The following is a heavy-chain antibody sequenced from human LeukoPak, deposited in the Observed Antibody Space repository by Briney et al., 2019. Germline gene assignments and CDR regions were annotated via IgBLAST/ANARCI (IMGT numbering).Heavy chain of an antibody. CDR3: ARAMPMVVTLPGKYYFDY. J-gene: IGHJ4*02. V-gene: IGHV4-59*01. CDR1: GGSISSYY. CDR2: IYYSGST. D-gene: IGHD4-23*01. Sequence: PSETLSLTCTVSGGSISSYYWSWIRQPPGKGLEWIGYIYYSGSTNYNPSLKSRVTISVDTSKNQFSLKLSSVAAADTAVYYCARAMPMVVTLPGKYYFDYWGQGTLVTVSS.